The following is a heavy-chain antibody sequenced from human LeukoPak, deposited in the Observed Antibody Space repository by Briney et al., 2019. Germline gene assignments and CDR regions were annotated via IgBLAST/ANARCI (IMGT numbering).Heavy chain of an antibody. CDR3: ARSPRDGYARGYFDY. J-gene: IGHJ4*02. V-gene: IGHV1-18*01. CDR1: GYTFTSYG. CDR2: ISAYNGNT. Sequence: ASVKVSCKASGYTFTSYGISWVRQAPGQGLEWMGWISAYNGNTNYAQKLQGRVTMTTDTSTSTAYMELRSLRSDDTVVYYCARSPRDGYARGYFDYWGQGTLVTVSS. D-gene: IGHD5-12*01.